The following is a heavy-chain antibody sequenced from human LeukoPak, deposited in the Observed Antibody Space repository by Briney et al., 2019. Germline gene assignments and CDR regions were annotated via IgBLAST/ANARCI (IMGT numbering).Heavy chain of an antibody. CDR3: AKEPAVGLHLTWFDP. Sequence: PGGTQRLSCAASGFSFSNYGMNWVRQAPGKGLEWVSAISGFGTNTFYADSVQGRFTISRDNSKNTLYLQMNSLRAEDTAVYYCAKEPAVGLHLTWFDPWGKGTLVTVSS. CDR2: ISGFGTNT. V-gene: IGHV3-23*01. D-gene: IGHD6-13*01. CDR1: GFSFSNYG. J-gene: IGHJ5*02.